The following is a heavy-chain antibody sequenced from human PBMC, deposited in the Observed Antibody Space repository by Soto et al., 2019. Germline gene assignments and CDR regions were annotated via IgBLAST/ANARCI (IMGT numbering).Heavy chain of an antibody. CDR1: GFTFSSYG. Sequence: ESVGGVVQPGRSLRLSCAASGFTFSSYGMYWVRQAPGKGLEWVARISYDGSDQFYGDSVKGRFTISRDNSKNTLYLQMNSLRSEDTAVYYCAKDTGADYWGQGTVVTVSA. V-gene: IGHV3-30*18. D-gene: IGHD3-10*01. J-gene: IGHJ4*02. CDR3: AKDTGADY. CDR2: ISYDGSDQ.